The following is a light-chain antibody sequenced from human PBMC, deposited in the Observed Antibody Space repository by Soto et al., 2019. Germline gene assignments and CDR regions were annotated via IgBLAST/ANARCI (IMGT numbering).Light chain of an antibody. V-gene: IGKV3-20*01. CDR2: GTS. J-gene: IGKJ5*01. Sequence: EVVVTQSPATLSLSPGERATLSCRASQSVSSTYLAWYQQQPGQAPRLLMSGTSNRATGTPDRFSGSGSGTDFTLTISRLEPEDFAVYYCQQYGSPPITFGQGTRLEIK. CDR3: QQYGSPPIT. CDR1: QSVSSTY.